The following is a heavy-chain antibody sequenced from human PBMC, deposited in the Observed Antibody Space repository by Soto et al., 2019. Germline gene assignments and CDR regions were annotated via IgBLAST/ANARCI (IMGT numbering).Heavy chain of an antibody. V-gene: IGHV4-39*01. CDR3: ATLARYCSGGSCDYSRYFQH. D-gene: IGHD2-15*01. J-gene: IGHJ1*01. Sequence: PSETLSLTCTVSGGSISTSSYYWGWIRQPPGKGLECIGSVHYSGSTDYNPSLKSRVTISVDTSKNQFSLKLSSVTAADTAVYYFATLARYCSGGSCDYSRYFQHWGQGTLVTVS. CDR1: GGSISTSSYY. CDR2: VHYSGST.